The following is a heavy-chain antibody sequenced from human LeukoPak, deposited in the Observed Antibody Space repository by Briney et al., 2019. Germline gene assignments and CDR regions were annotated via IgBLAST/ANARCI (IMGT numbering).Heavy chain of an antibody. CDR3: ARGRRDGYRLYYMDV. Sequence: SETLSLTCTVSGGFITSSSYYWGWIRQPPGKGLEWIGTIYYSGSTNYNPSLKSRVTISVDTSKNQFSLKLSSVTAADTSVYYCARGRRDGYRLYYMDVWGNGTTVTISS. CDR2: IYYSGST. D-gene: IGHD5-24*01. V-gene: IGHV4-39*01. CDR1: GGFITSSSYY. J-gene: IGHJ6*03.